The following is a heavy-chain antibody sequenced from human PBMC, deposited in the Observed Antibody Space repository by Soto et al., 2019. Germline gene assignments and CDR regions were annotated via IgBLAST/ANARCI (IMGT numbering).Heavy chain of an antibody. J-gene: IGHJ3*02. CDR2: ISSSSSTI. V-gene: IGHV3-48*02. CDR1: GFTFSSYA. Sequence: VQLVESGGGVVQPGRSLSLSCAASGFTFSSYAMHWVRQAPGRGLEWVSYISSSSSTIYYADSVKGRFTISRDNAKNSLYLQMNSLRDEDTAVYYCARPVAPRKLWNAFDIWGQGTMVTVSS. D-gene: IGHD5-18*01. CDR3: ARPVAPRKLWNAFDI.